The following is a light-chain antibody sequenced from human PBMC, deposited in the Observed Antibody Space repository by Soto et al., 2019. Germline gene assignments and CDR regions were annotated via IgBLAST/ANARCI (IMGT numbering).Light chain of an antibody. CDR1: QSVSSSY. J-gene: IGKJ1*01. CDR3: QEYGNSPGWT. CDR2: GAS. Sequence: EIVLTQSPGTLSLSPGERATLSCRASQSVSSSYLAWYQQKPGQAPRLLIYGASSRANGIPDRFSGSGSGTDFTLTVSRLEPEDFAVYSCQEYGNSPGWTFGHGTKVEIK. V-gene: IGKV3-20*01.